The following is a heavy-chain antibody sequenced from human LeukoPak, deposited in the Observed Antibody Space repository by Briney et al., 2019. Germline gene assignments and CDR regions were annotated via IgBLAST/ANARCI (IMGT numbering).Heavy chain of an antibody. V-gene: IGHV3-15*01. J-gene: IGHJ6*03. Sequence: GGSLRLSCAASGFTFSNAWMSWVRQAPGKGLEWVGRIKSKTDGGTTDYAAPVKGRFTISRDDSKNTLYLQMNSLKTEDTAVYYCTTEGSGCYYVDYYYYMDVWGKGTTVTISS. CDR2: IKSKTDGGTT. D-gene: IGHD1-26*01. CDR3: TTEGSGCYYVDYYYYMDV. CDR1: GFTFSNAW.